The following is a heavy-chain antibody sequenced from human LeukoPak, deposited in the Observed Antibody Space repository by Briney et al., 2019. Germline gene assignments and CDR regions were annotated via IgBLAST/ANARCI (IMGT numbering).Heavy chain of an antibody. CDR3: ASRDYNILTGSNDY. J-gene: IGHJ4*02. D-gene: IGHD3-9*01. Sequence: SETLSLTCAVYGGSFSGYYWSWIRQPPGKGLEWIGEISHGGSTNHNPSLKGRVTISVDTSKNQFSLNLSSVTAADTAVYYCASRDYNILTGSNDYWGQGTLVTVSS. CDR2: ISHGGST. CDR1: GGSFSGYY. V-gene: IGHV4-34*01.